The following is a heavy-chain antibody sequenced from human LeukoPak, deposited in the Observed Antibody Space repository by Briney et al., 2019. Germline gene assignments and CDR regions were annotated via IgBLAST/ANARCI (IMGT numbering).Heavy chain of an antibody. CDR2: IRYDGNNK. CDR3: ARGRGDYGSGSYFGY. J-gene: IGHJ4*02. Sequence: GGSLRLSCAASGFTFSDYSMHWVRQAPGKGLNWVAFIRYDGNNKYYADSVKGRFTISRDNSKNMLYLEMNSLSTEDTAVYYCARGRGDYGSGSYFGYWGQGTLVTVSS. CDR1: GFTFSDYS. D-gene: IGHD3-10*01. V-gene: IGHV3-30*02.